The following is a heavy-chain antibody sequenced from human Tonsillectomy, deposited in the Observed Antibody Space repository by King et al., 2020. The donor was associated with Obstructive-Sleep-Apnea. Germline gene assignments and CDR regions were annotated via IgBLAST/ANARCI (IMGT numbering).Heavy chain of an antibody. CDR1: GFTFSTYG. J-gene: IGHJ4*02. CDR3: AIDNPTTPLDY. D-gene: IGHD1-1*01. CDR2: IWYDGSNK. Sequence: QVQLVESGGGVVQPGRSLRLSCAASGFTFSTYGMHWVRQAPGKGLEWVAVIWYDGSNKYYADSVKGRFTISRDNSKNTLYLQMNSLRAEDTAVYYCAIDNPTTPLDYWGQGTLVTVSS. V-gene: IGHV3-33*01.